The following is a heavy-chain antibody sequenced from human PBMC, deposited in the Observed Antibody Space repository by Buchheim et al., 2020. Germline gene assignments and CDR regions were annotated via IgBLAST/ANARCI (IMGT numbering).Heavy chain of an antibody. CDR2: IYPGDSDT. CDR1: GYSFTSYW. CDR3: ARPTSHCTNGVCYYYFDY. V-gene: IGHV5-51*01. J-gene: IGHJ4*02. D-gene: IGHD2-8*01. Sequence: EVQLMQSGAEVKKPGESLKISCKGSGYSFTSYWIGWVRQMPGKGLEWMGIIYPGDSDTRYSPSFQGQVTISADKSISTASPQWSSLKASDTAMYYCARPTSHCTNGVCYYYFDYWGQGTL.